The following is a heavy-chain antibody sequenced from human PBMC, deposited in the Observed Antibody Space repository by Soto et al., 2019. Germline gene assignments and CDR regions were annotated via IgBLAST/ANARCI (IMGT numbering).Heavy chain of an antibody. D-gene: IGHD3-3*01. V-gene: IGHV3-74*01. J-gene: IGHJ5*02. CDR3: AREDFWSFA. CDR1: GFSLSRAW. Sequence: EVQLAESGGGLVEPGGSLRLSCVVSGFSLSRAWMDWVRQVPGKGLVWVSRINKDATTTYADSVKGRFTISRDTAKNTLYLQMNSLRAEDTALYYCAREDFWSFAWGQGTLVTVSS. CDR2: INKDATT.